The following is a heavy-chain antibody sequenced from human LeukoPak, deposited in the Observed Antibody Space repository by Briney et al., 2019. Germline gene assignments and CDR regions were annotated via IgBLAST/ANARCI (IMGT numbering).Heavy chain of an antibody. CDR1: GGSISSGGYY. V-gene: IGHV4-61*02. D-gene: IGHD3-22*01. CDR2: IYTSGST. Sequence: PSETLSLTCTVSGGSISSGGYYWRWIRQHPGKGLEWIGRIYTSGSTNYNPSLKSRVTISVDTSKNQFSLKPSSVTAADTAVYYCARALLGDSSGYYPYSYYFDYWGQGTLVTVSS. CDR3: ARALLGDSSGYYPYSYYFDY. J-gene: IGHJ4*02.